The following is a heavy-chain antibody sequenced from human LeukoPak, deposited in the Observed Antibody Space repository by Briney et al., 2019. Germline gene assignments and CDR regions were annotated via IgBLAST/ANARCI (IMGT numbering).Heavy chain of an antibody. Sequence: SETLSLTCTVSGGSISSYYWSWIRQPPGKGLEWIGYIYYSGSTNYNPSLKSRVTISVDTSKNQFSLKLSSVTAADTAVYYCAREVATLEGGWFDPWGQGTLVTVSS. J-gene: IGHJ5*02. V-gene: IGHV4-59*01. CDR3: AREVATLEGGWFDP. CDR1: GGSISSYY. CDR2: IYYSGST. D-gene: IGHD5-12*01.